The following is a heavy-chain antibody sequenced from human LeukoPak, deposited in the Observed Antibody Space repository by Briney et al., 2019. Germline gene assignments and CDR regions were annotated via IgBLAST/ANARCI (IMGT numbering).Heavy chain of an antibody. D-gene: IGHD3-22*01. J-gene: IGHJ4*02. V-gene: IGHV3-23*01. Sequence: GGSLRLSCAVSGITLSNYGMSWVRQAPGKGLEWVAGISGSGGSTNYADSVKGRFTISRDNPKNTLYLQMDSLRAEDTAVYFCAKRGVVIRVILVGFHKEAYYFDSWGQGALVTVSS. CDR3: AKRGVVIRVILVGFHKEAYYFDS. CDR2: ISGSGGST. CDR1: GITLSNYG.